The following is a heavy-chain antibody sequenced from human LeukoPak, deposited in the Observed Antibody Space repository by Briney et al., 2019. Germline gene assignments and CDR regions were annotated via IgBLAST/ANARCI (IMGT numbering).Heavy chain of an antibody. J-gene: IGHJ6*03. CDR1: GFPFSSFA. CDR3: AKFEGALLGNYYMDV. Sequence: GGSLRLSCAAFGFPFSSFAMSWVRQAPGKGLEWVSTISGGGDNTYFADSVKGRFTISRDNSKNTLFLQMVSLRAEDTAVYYCAKFEGALLGNYYMDVWGKGTTVTVSS. CDR2: ISGGGDNT. V-gene: IGHV3-23*01.